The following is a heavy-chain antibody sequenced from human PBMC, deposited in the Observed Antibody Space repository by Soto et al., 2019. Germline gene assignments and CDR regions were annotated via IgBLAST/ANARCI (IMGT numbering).Heavy chain of an antibody. Sequence: SETLSLTCTVSGGSISSSSSYWGLVRQPPGKGLEWIGNIYYSGNTYYNPSLKSRVTISADASKNQFSLKVTSVTAADTAVYYCARLGGSFAVPHFDYWGQGTLVTVS. CDR3: ARLGGSFAVPHFDY. V-gene: IGHV4-39*01. CDR1: GGSISSSSSY. CDR2: IYYSGNT. J-gene: IGHJ4*02. D-gene: IGHD1-26*01.